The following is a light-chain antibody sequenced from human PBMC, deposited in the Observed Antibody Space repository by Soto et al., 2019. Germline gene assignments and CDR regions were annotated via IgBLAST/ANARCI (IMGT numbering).Light chain of an antibody. CDR2: GAS. CDR1: QSVSSSY. V-gene: IGKV3-20*01. J-gene: IGKJ4*01. Sequence: IVLTQSPGTLSLSPGERATLSCRASQSVSSSYLAWYQQTPGQAPRLLIYGASSRATGIPDRFSGSGSGTDFTLTINRLEPEDCAVYYCQQYGRSPPTFGGGTKVEIQ. CDR3: QQYGRSPPT.